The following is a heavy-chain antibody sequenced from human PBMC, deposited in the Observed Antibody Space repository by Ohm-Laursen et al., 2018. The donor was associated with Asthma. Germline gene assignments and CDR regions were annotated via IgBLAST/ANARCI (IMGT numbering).Heavy chain of an antibody. CDR3: ARDLFDY. V-gene: IGHV3-69-1*01. J-gene: IGHJ4*02. CDR1: GFTFSDYY. CDR2: ISSSSTI. Sequence: SLRLSCSASGFTFSDYYMNWVRQAPGKGLEWVSSISSSSTIYYADSVKGRFTISRDNAKNSLYLQMSSLRAEDTAVYYCARDLFDYWGQGTLVTVSS.